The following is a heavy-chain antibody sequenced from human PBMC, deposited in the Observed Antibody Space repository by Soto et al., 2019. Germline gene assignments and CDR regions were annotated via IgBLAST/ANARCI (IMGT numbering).Heavy chain of an antibody. Sequence: SGPTLVKPTQTLTLTCTFSGFSLSTSGMCVSWIRQPPGKALEWLARIDWDDDKYYSTSLKTRLTISKDTSKNQVVLKMTNMDPVDTATYYCARTTPDPGKAAAMAQHYYYMDVWGKGTTVTVSS. D-gene: IGHD2-2*01. CDR3: ARTTPDPGKAAAMAQHYYYMDV. CDR1: GFSLSTSGMC. V-gene: IGHV2-70*11. CDR2: IDWDDDK. J-gene: IGHJ6*03.